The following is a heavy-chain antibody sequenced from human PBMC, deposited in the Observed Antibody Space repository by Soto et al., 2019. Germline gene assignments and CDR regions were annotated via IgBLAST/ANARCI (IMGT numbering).Heavy chain of an antibody. CDR3: ARDLGYCTTTDCRNWFDP. D-gene: IGHD2-8*01. Sequence: GASVKVSCKASGYTFTNYNIHWVRQAPGQRLEWMAWINAVNGNTKYSQKLQGRVTITRDTPASTVYMELSSLRYEDTAAYYCARDLGYCTTTDCRNWFDPWGQGTLVTVSS. CDR2: INAVNGNT. CDR1: GYTFTNYN. V-gene: IGHV1-3*01. J-gene: IGHJ5*02.